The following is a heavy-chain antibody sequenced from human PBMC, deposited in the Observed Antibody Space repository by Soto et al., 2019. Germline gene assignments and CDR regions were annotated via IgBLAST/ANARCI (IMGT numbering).Heavy chain of an antibody. D-gene: IGHD2-15*01. CDR1: GYTFTSYA. CDR3: ARGPGGPDGPGDY. CDR2: INAGNGNT. Sequence: XSVKVSCKASGYTFTSYAMHLVRHSPGQRLEWMGWINAGNGNTKYSQKFQGRVTITRDTSASTAYMELSSLRSEDTAVYYCARGPGGPDGPGDYWGQGTLGTVSS. J-gene: IGHJ4*02. V-gene: IGHV1-3*01.